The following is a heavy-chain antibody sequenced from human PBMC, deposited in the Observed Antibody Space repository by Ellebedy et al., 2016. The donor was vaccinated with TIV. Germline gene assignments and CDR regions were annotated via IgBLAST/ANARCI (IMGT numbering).Heavy chain of an antibody. CDR1: GGSISSDD. D-gene: IGHD1-26*01. Sequence: SETLSLXXTVSGGSISSDDWSWIRQPPGKGLEWIGYIYYSGSTNYNPSLKSRVTISVDTSKNQFSLKVRSVTAADTAVYYCARGRGGSYSIPFDYWGQGTLVPVSS. J-gene: IGHJ4*02. V-gene: IGHV4-59*12. CDR3: ARGRGGSYSIPFDY. CDR2: IYYSGST.